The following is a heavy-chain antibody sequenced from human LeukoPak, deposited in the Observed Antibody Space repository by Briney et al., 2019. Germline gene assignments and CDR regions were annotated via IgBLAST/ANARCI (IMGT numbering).Heavy chain of an antibody. J-gene: IGHJ6*03. CDR1: GYTFTGYY. CDR3: ARGSPDYEDYYYYMDV. CDR2: INPKSGGT. Sequence: ASVKVSCKASGYTFTGYYMHWVRQAPGQGLEWLGWINPKSGGTNYPLKFQGRVTMTRDTSISTVYMDMSSLRSDDTAVYFCARGSPDYEDYYYYMDVWGKGTTVTVSS. D-gene: IGHD4-17*01. V-gene: IGHV1-2*02.